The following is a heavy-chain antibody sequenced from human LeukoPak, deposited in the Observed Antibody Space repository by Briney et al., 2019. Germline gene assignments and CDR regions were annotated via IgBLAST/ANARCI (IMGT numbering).Heavy chain of an antibody. Sequence: GGSLRLSCAASGFGFSDSWMSWVRQAPGKGLEWVAGINKNGDAKYYADSVKGRFTISRDNSKNTLFLQIDSLRAEDTAVYYCARDTHNWGSEYRGQGTLVTVSS. CDR2: INKNGDAK. CDR3: ARDTHNWGSEY. CDR1: GFGFSDSW. J-gene: IGHJ4*02. V-gene: IGHV3-23*01. D-gene: IGHD1-1*01.